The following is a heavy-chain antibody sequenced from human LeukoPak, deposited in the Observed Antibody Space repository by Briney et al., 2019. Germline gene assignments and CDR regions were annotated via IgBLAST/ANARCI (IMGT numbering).Heavy chain of an antibody. D-gene: IGHD4-17*01. J-gene: IGHJ4*02. CDR1: GFTFSSYW. CDR2: IYSGGST. V-gene: IGHV3-66*02. Sequence: PGGSLRLSCAASGFTFSSYWMHWVRQAPGKGLEWVSVIYSGGSTYYADSVKGRFTISRDNSKNTLCLQMNSLRAEDAAVYYCAKEIWPTVTTPGHTHFDYWGQGTLVTVSS. CDR3: AKEIWPTVTTPGHTHFDY.